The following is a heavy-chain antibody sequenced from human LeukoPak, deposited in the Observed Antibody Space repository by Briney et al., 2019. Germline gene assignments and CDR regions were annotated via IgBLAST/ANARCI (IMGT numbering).Heavy chain of an antibody. V-gene: IGHV4-61*01. Sequence: SETLSLTCTVSGGSVSSGSYYWSWIRQPPGRGLEWIGYIYYSGSTIYNPSLKSRVTISVDTSKNQFSLKLSSVTAADTAVYYCARTRSGSRLGYCSGGSCYSLWFDPWGQGTLVTVSS. J-gene: IGHJ5*02. CDR1: GGSVSSGSYY. CDR3: ARTRSGSRLGYCSGGSCYSLWFDP. D-gene: IGHD2-15*01. CDR2: IYYSGST.